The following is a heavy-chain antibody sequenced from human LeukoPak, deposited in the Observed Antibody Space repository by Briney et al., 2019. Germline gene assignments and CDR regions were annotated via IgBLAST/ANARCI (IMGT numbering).Heavy chain of an antibody. CDR2: ISSNGGST. D-gene: IGHD6-13*01. J-gene: IGHJ4*02. V-gene: IGHV3-64*02. Sequence: PGGSLRLSCSASGFTFNSYVMHWVRQAPGKGLEYVSAISSNGGSTYYADSVKGRFTISRDNSKNTLYLQMGSLRAEDMAVYYCASGEDYSSSWDYWGQGTLVTVSS. CDR3: ASGEDYSSSWDY. CDR1: GFTFNSYV.